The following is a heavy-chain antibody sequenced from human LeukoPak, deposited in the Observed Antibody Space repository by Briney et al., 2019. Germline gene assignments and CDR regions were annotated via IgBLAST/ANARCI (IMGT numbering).Heavy chain of an antibody. J-gene: IGHJ4*02. CDR3: ASLVNWGSRFGPFDY. V-gene: IGHV1-69*05. Sequence: ASVKVSCKASGGTFSSYAISWVRQAPGQGLEWMGGIIPIFGTANYAQKFQGRVTITTDESTSTAYMELSSLRSEDTAVYYCASLVNWGSRFGPFDYWGQGTLVTVSS. D-gene: IGHD7-27*01. CDR1: GGTFSSYA. CDR2: IIPIFGTA.